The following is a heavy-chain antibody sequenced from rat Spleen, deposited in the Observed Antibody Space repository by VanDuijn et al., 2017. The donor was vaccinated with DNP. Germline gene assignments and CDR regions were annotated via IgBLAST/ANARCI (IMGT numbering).Heavy chain of an antibody. V-gene: IGHV3-3*01. Sequence: EVQLQESGPGLVKPSQSLSLTCSVNYYSITSSYRWNWIRLFPGNKLEWMGYINSAGSTDNNPSLKSRISITRDPSKNQFFLQIKSVTVEDTATYYCARLHYGLDSWGQGVMVTVSP. CDR1: YYSITSSYR. CDR2: INSAGST. D-gene: IGHD1-6*01. J-gene: IGHJ2*01. CDR3: ARLHYGLDS.